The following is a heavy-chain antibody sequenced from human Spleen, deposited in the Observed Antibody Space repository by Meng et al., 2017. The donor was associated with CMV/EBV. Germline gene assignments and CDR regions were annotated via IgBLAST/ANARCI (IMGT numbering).Heavy chain of an antibody. D-gene: IGHD6-13*01. CDR3: ARVSAAGNNWFDP. CDR1: GGSFSGYY. CDR2: INHSGST. V-gene: IGHV4-34*01. J-gene: IGHJ5*02. Sequence: QVQLQQGGAGPLKPSETLSLPCAVYGGSFSGYYWSWIRQPPGKGLEWIGEINHSGSTNYNPSLKSRVTISVDTSKNQFSLKLSSVTAADTAVYYCARVSAAGNNWFDPWGQGTLVTVSS.